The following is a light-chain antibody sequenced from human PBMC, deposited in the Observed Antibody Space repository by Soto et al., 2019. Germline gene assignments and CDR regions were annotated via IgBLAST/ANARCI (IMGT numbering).Light chain of an antibody. Sequence: QSALTQPASVSGSPGQSITISCTGTSSDVGAYNHVSWYQQHPGKAPKVIIYDVSNRASGVSNRLSGSKSGNTASLTISGLQAEDEGDYYCASYTMGSSVVFGGGTKLTVL. J-gene: IGLJ2*01. V-gene: IGLV2-14*01. CDR1: SSDVGAYNH. CDR2: DVS. CDR3: ASYTMGSSVV.